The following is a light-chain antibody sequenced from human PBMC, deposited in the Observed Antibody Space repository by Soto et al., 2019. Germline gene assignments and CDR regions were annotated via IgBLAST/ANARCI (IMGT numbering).Light chain of an antibody. J-gene: IGKJ1*01. CDR1: QNVFSN. V-gene: IGKV3-15*01. CDR3: HQYNNGPPWA. CDR2: GAF. Sequence: EIVVTQSPATLSVFPGERATLSCRASQNVFSNLAWYQQRPGQAPRLLIYGAFTRATGTPGRFRGSGSGTEFTLTISSLQSEDLAVYYCHQYNNGPPWAFGQGTKVEI.